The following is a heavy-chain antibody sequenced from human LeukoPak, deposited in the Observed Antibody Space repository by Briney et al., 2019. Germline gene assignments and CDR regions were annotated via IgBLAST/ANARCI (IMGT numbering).Heavy chain of an antibody. J-gene: IGHJ4*02. Sequence: SETLSLTCTVSGGSISSSSYYWGWIRQPPGKGLEWIGTIYYSGSTYYNPSLKSRVTISVDTSKNQFSLKLSSVTAADTAVYYCASRITILGVVAYFDYWGQGTLVTVSS. CDR3: ASRITILGVVAYFDY. V-gene: IGHV4-39*01. D-gene: IGHD3-3*01. CDR2: IYYSGST. CDR1: GGSISSSSYY.